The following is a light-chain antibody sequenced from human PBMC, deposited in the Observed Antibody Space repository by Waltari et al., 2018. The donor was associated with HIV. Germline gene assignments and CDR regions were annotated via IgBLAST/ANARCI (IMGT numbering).Light chain of an antibody. CDR3: QSHDSSLSGYV. Sequence: QSVLTQPPSVSGAPGPRVTISCTGSSSNIGAGYHVHWYQQLPGTAPKLLIYGNSNRPSGVPARLSGSKSGASASSAITGRQAEDEADYYCQSHDSSLSGYVFGTGTKVTVL. J-gene: IGLJ1*01. V-gene: IGLV1-40*01. CDR2: GNS. CDR1: SSNIGAGYH.